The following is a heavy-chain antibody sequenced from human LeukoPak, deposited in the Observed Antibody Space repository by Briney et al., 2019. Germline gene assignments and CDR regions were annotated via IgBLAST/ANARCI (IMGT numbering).Heavy chain of an antibody. V-gene: IGHV3-13*01. CDR2: IGTAGDT. CDR1: GFTFNNYA. J-gene: IGHJ1*01. CDR3: ARGSSSDPHFQH. Sequence: PGGSLRLSCAASGFTFNNYAMHWVRQATGKGLEWVSAIGTAGDTYYPGSVKGRFTISRENAKNSLYLQMNSLRAEDTAVYYCARGSSSDPHFQHWGQGTLVTVSS. D-gene: IGHD6-13*01.